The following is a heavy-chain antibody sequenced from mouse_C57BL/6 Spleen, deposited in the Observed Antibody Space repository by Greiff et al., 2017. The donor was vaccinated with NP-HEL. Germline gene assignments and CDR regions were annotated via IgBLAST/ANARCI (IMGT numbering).Heavy chain of an antibody. V-gene: IGHV1-5*01. CDR2: IYPGNSDT. D-gene: IGHD2-3*01. CDR3: TRSPYDGYYEVYAMDY. CDR1: GYTFTSYW. Sequence: EVQLQQSGTVLARPGASVKMSCKTSGYTFTSYWMHWVKQRPGQGLEWIGAIYPGNSDTSYNQKFKGKAKLTAVTSASTAYMELSSLTNEDSAVYYYTRSPYDGYYEVYAMDYWGQGTSVTVSS. J-gene: IGHJ4*01.